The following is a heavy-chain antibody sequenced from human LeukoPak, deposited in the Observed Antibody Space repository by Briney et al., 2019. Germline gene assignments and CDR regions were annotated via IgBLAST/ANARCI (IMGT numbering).Heavy chain of an antibody. CDR3: AKGVLSSSGWSFYFDY. V-gene: IGHV3-30*18. D-gene: IGHD6-19*01. J-gene: IGHJ4*02. CDR2: ISYDGSNK. CDR1: GFTFSSYG. Sequence: TGGSLRLSCAASGFTFSSYGMHWVRQAPGKGLEWVAVISYDGSNKYYADSVRGRFTISRDNSKNTLYLQMDSLRAEDTAVYYCAKGVLSSSGWSFYFDYWGQGTLVTVSS.